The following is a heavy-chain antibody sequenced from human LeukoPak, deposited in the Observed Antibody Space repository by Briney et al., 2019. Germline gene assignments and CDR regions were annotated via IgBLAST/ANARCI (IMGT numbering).Heavy chain of an antibody. CDR3: ATYSPSSRDTTVIVMWAAFDI. D-gene: IGHD1-1*01. CDR2: IIRIFSTT. Sequence: GSSVKVSCKASGGTFSSYAIHWVRQAPGQGLEWMGGIIRIFSTTNYAQKFQGRVTMTEDTSTDTAYMELSSLRSDDTAVYYCATYSPSSRDTTVIVMWAAFDIWGQGTMVTVSS. V-gene: IGHV1-69*06. J-gene: IGHJ3*02. CDR1: GGTFSSYA.